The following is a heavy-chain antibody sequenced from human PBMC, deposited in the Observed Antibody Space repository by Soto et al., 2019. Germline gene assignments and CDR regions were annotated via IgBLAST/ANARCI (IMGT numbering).Heavy chain of an antibody. D-gene: IGHD2-15*01. Sequence: EVQLVESGGGLVQPGGSLRLSCAASGFTFSSYSMNWVRQAPGKGLEWVSYISSSSSTIYYADSVKGRFTISRDNAKNSLYLQMNSLRDEDTAVYYCARDFVVVVAAPMGAFDYWGQGTLVTVSS. V-gene: IGHV3-48*02. CDR3: ARDFVVVVAAPMGAFDY. CDR2: ISSSSSTI. CDR1: GFTFSSYS. J-gene: IGHJ4*02.